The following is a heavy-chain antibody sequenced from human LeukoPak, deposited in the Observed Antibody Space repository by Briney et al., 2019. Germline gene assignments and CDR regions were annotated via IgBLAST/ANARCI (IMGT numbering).Heavy chain of an antibody. D-gene: IGHD2-21*01. CDR3: ARDSHSDDAFDI. CDR1: GGSISSGGYS. J-gene: IGHJ3*02. V-gene: IGHV4-30-4*07. CDR2: IYYSGST. Sequence: SETLSLTCAVSGGSISSGGYSWSWIRQPPGKGLEWIGYIYYSGSTYYNPSLKSRVTISVDTSKNQFSLKLSSVTAADTAVYYCARDSHSDDAFDIWGQGTMVTVSS.